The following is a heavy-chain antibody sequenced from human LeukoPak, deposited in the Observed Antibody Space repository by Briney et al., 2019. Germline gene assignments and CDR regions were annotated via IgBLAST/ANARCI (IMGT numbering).Heavy chain of an antibody. Sequence: SETLSLTYTVSGGSISSGGYYWSWIRQRPGRGLEWIGYIYYSGSTFYNPSLKSRVTISIDTTESQFSLKLSSVTAADTAVYYCARYYGDFLGYFDLWGRGTLVTVSS. CDR2: IYYSGST. CDR1: GGSISSGGYY. V-gene: IGHV4-31*03. CDR3: ARYYGDFLGYFDL. J-gene: IGHJ2*01. D-gene: IGHD4-17*01.